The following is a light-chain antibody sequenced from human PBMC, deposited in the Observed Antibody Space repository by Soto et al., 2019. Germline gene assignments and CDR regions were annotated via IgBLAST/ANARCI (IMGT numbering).Light chain of an antibody. CDR3: QQGSNWEYT. CDR1: QSVSSY. CDR2: DAS. V-gene: IGKV3-11*01. Sequence: EIVLTQSPATLSLSPGERATLSCRASQSVSSYLAWYQQKPGQAPRLLIYDASNRATGIPAGFSGSGSGTDVALTISGLEAEDLAVYYGQQGSNWEYTFGQGTKLQIK. J-gene: IGKJ2*01.